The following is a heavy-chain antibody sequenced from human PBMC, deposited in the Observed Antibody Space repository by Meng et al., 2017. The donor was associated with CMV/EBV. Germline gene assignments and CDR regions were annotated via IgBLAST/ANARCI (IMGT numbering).Heavy chain of an antibody. CDR3: VYQWLLLGAFDV. D-gene: IGHD6-19*01. CDR1: GFTFNTYA. Sequence: GESLKISCAASGFTFNTYAMGWVRQAPGKGLEWVSGISGSGGSTYYPDSVKGRFTISRDNSKSTLYLQMNSLRAEDTVLYYCVYQWLLLGAFDVWGQGTMVTVSS. J-gene: IGHJ3*01. CDR2: ISGSGGST. V-gene: IGHV3-23*01.